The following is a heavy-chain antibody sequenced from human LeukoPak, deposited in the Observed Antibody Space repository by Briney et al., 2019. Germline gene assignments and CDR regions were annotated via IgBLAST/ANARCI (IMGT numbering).Heavy chain of an antibody. CDR3: SRQVGCARDLDY. CDR1: GGSISTYY. J-gene: IGHJ4*02. CDR2: IYYIVST. V-gene: IGHV4-59*08. Sequence: PSETRSLTCTVAGGSISTYYWSWIRQPPGQGREWIGFIYYIVSTKYKPSLKSRLTISVDTSKNQFSLKLSSVTAADTAVYYCSRQVGCARDLDYWGQGTLVTVSS. D-gene: IGHD2-8*01.